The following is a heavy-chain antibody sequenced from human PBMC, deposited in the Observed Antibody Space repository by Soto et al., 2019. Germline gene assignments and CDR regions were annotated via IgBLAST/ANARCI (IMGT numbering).Heavy chain of an antibody. D-gene: IGHD3-22*01. J-gene: IGHJ3*02. Sequence: PSETLSLTCTVSGGPITSYYWNWIRQPPGKGLEWIGYIFFSGATNYNPSLKSRVTMSVDTSKNQFSLNLNSVTAADTALYFCAIAYYDRDRPLNAFDIWGQGAMVTVSS. CDR2: IFFSGAT. CDR3: AIAYYDRDRPLNAFDI. CDR1: GGPITSYY. V-gene: IGHV4-59*01.